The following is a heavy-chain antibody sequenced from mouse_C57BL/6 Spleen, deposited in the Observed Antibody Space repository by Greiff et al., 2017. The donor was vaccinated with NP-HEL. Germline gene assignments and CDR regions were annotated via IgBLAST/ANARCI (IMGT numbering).Heavy chain of an antibody. J-gene: IGHJ1*03. D-gene: IGHD1-1*01. CDR1: GFTFSDYY. CDR2: ISNGGGST. CDR3: AKKYYYGSSDWFFDV. Sequence: EVQLVESRGGLVQPGGSLKLSCAASGFTFSDYYMYWVRPTPEKRLEWIAYISNGGGSTYYPDTVKGRFTISSDNAKNTRYLQMGRLKSENTAMYYCAKKYYYGSSDWFFDVWGTGTTVTVSS. V-gene: IGHV5-12*01.